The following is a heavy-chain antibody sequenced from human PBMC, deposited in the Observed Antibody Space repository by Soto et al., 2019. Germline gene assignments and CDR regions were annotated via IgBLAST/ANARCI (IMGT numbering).Heavy chain of an antibody. J-gene: IGHJ3*02. CDR1: VYSFTSYG. Sequence: ASVKVSCKASVYSFTSYGISWVRQAPRQGLEWMGWISAYNGNTNYAHNPQGRITLTTDTFQSTAHMDPRSLRSDDTAEEYWGSVCHDRRGRDDAFDIWGQGPMVTV. V-gene: IGHV1-18*04. CDR2: ISAYNGNT. CDR3: GSVCHDRRGRDDAFDI. D-gene: IGHD1-1*01.